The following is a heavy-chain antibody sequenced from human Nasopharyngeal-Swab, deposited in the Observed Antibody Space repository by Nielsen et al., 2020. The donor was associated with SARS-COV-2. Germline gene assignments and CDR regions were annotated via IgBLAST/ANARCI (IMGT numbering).Heavy chain of an antibody. CDR2: IKQDGSQK. CDR3: ARGET. Sequence: GESLKISCAASGFTLSNYWMSWVRQAPGKGLEWVANIKQDGSQKYYVDSVKGRFTISRDNAKNSLYLQMNSLRAEDTAVFYCARGETWGQGTMVTVSS. CDR1: GFTLSNYW. J-gene: IGHJ3*01. V-gene: IGHV3-7*04.